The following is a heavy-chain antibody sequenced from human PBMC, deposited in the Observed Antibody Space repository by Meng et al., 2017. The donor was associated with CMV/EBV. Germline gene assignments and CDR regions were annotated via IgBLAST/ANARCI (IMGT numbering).Heavy chain of an antibody. CDR2: IKQDGSEK. Sequence: GGSLRLSCAASGFTFSNAWMSWVRQAPGKGLEWVANIKQDGSEKYYVDSVKGRFTISRDNAKNSLYLQMNSLRAEDTAVYYCARDWSSSADWYFDLWGRGTLVTVSS. CDR1: GFTFSNAW. D-gene: IGHD6-6*01. V-gene: IGHV3-7*01. J-gene: IGHJ2*01. CDR3: ARDWSSSADWYFDL.